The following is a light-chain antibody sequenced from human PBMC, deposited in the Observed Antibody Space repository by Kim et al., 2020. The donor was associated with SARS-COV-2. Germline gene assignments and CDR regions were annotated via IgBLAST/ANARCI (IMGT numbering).Light chain of an antibody. CDR1: QSISIY. CDR3: QQNYITPYT. CDR2: AAS. Sequence: SASVGDRVTITCRASQSISIYLNWYQQKPGKAPNLLIYAASNLESGVPSRFSGSGSGTDFTLTITSLQPEDSAAYYCQQNYITPYTFGQGTKLEI. V-gene: IGKV1-39*01. J-gene: IGKJ2*01.